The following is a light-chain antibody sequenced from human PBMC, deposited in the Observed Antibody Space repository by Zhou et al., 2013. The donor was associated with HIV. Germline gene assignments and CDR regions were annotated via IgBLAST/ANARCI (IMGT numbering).Light chain of an antibody. CDR1: QSISSY. CDR3: QQRGNWPVT. CDR2: DAS. V-gene: IGKV3-11*01. Sequence: EIVLTQSPVTLSLSPGERATLSCRASQSISSYLAWYQQKPGQAPRLLIYDASNRATGTPARFSGSGSGTDFTLTISSLEPEDFAVYYCQQRGNWPVTFGPGTKWISN. J-gene: IGKJ3*01.